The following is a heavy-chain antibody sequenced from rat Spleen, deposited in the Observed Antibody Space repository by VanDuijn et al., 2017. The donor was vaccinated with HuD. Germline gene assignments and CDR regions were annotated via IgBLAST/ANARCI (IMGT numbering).Heavy chain of an antibody. V-gene: IGHV5S23*01. CDR3: TRDSSY. J-gene: IGHJ2*01. Sequence: EVQLVESGGGLVQPGRSLKLSCAASGFTFSNYYMAWVRQAPTKGLEWVASITNSGGSTYYRDSVKGRFTISRDNAKSTLYLQMDSLRSEDTATYYCTRDSSYWGQGVMVTVSS. CDR1: GFTFSNYY. CDR2: ITNSGGST. D-gene: IGHD1-7*01.